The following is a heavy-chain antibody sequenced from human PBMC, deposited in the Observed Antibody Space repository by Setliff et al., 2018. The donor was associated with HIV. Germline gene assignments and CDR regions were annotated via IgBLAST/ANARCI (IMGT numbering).Heavy chain of an antibody. CDR3: AREGWSDHYYYYMDV. CDR2: IFSSGTT. D-gene: IGHD2-15*01. Sequence: PSETLSLTCSVPGGSISSYYWNWIRQPAGKGLEWIGRIFSSGTTNYNPSLRSRITMSVDTSKNQFSLKLNSVTAADTAVYYCAREGWSDHYYYYMDVWDKGTTVTVSS. CDR1: GGSISSYY. J-gene: IGHJ6*03. V-gene: IGHV4-4*07.